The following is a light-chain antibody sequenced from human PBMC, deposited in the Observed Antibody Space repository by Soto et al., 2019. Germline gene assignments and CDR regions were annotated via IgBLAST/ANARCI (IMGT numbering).Light chain of an antibody. CDR1: QGISNY. Sequence: DIQMTQSPSSLSASVGDRVTITCRASQGISNYLAWYQQKPGKVPKLLIYTASTLQSGVPSRFSGSGSGTDFTLTITSLQPEDVATYYCQKYNSVPPTFGQGTRLEIK. CDR2: TAS. J-gene: IGKJ5*01. V-gene: IGKV1-27*01. CDR3: QKYNSVPPT.